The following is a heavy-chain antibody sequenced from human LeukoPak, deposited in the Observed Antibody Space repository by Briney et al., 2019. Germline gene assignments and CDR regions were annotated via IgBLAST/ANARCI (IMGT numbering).Heavy chain of an antibody. J-gene: IGHJ4*02. D-gene: IGHD2-2*01. CDR3: ARDKKGTSCYDS. Sequence: SETLSLTCAVYGGSFSGYYWSWIRQPPGKGLEWIGEINHSGSTNYNPSLKSRVTISIDTSKNQFSLKLSSVTAADTAVYYCARDKKGTSCYDSWGQGTLVTVSS. CDR2: INHSGST. CDR1: GGSFSGYY. V-gene: IGHV4-34*01.